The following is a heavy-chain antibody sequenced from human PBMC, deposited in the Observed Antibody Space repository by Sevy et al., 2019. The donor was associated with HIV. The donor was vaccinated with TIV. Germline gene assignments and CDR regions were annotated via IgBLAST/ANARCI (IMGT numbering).Heavy chain of an antibody. V-gene: IGHV3-23*01. D-gene: IGHD3-22*01. Sequence: LSLTCVASGFTFSSYAMSWVRQAPGKGLEWVSAISGSGGSTYYADSVKGRFTISRDNSKNTLYLQMNSLRAEDTAVYYCAKSKVVSPRAAFDIWGQGTMVTVSS. J-gene: IGHJ3*02. CDR1: GFTFSSYA. CDR2: ISGSGGST. CDR3: AKSKVVSPRAAFDI.